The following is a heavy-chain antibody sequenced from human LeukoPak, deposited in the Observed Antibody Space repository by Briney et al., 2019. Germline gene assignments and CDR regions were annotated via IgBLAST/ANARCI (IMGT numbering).Heavy chain of an antibody. CDR1: GFTFSTYW. Sequence: PGGSLTLSCAASGFTFSTYWMIWVRQAPGKGLEWVANINRDGRKKYYMDSVKGRFTISRDNSKNTLYLQLNSLRAEDTAVYYCAKDPFRYDSSGYLDYWGQGTLVTVSS. J-gene: IGHJ4*02. D-gene: IGHD3-22*01. CDR3: AKDPFRYDSSGYLDY. V-gene: IGHV3-7*01. CDR2: INRDGRKK.